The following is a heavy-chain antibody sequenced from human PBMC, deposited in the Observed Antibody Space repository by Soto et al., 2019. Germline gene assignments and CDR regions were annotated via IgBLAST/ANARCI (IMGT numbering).Heavy chain of an antibody. V-gene: IGHV4-38-2*01. J-gene: IGHJ4*02. CDR3: VRVAGSASWYETDS. CDR1: GYSISSGYY. Sequence: TLSLTCAVSGYSISSGYYWGWIRQPPGKGLEWLGTTYYGASSYYNPSLRSRITILLDASTNQLSLKLSSVTAADTAVYFCVRVAGSASWYETDSWGQGILVTVS. D-gene: IGHD6-13*01. CDR2: TYYGASS.